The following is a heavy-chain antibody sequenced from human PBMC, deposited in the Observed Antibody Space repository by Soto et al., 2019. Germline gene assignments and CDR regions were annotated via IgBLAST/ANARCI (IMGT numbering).Heavy chain of an antibody. CDR3: AQDTYYHDTSGYYTFDS. V-gene: IGHV3-30*18. CDR2: ISYDGRNK. Sequence: PGGSLRLSCAASGLTFSSYGVHWVRQAPGRGLEWVAGISYDGRNKYYVDSVKGRFTISRDNSKNTLDLQMNSLRVEDTAVFYCAQDTYYHDTSGYYTFDSWGPGALVTVSS. CDR1: GLTFSSYG. D-gene: IGHD3-22*01. J-gene: IGHJ4*02.